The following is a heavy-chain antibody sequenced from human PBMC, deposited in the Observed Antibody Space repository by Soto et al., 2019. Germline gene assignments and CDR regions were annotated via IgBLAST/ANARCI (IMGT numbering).Heavy chain of an antibody. CDR1: GGAFSVYY. J-gene: IGHJ5*02. Sequence: NPSETLSLTCAVYGGAFSVYYWSWIRQPPGKGLEWIGEINHSGSTNYNPSLKSRVTISVDTSKNQFSLKLSSVTAADTAVYYCARGPYYYGSGSYYKGWFDPWGQGPLVTVS. V-gene: IGHV4-34*01. CDR2: INHSGST. CDR3: ARGPYYYGSGSYYKGWFDP. D-gene: IGHD3-10*01.